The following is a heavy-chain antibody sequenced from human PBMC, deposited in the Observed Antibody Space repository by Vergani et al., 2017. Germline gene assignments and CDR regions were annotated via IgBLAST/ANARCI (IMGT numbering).Heavy chain of an antibody. CDR1: GFTFRSYG. D-gene: IGHD2-21*01. CDR2: ISSDGSNK. V-gene: IGHV3-30*18. Sequence: QVQLVESGGGVVQPGRSLRLSCAASGFTFRSYGMHWVRQAPGKGLEWVAVISSDGSNKYYADSVKGRFTISRDNSKNTLYLQMNSLRAEDTAVYYCAKDYEHIVVVIATQPDYWGQGTLVTVSS. CDR3: AKDYEHIVVVIATQPDY. J-gene: IGHJ4*02.